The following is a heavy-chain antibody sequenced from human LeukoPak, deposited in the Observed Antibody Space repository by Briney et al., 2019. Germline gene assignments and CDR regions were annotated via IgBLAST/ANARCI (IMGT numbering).Heavy chain of an antibody. D-gene: IGHD1-26*01. CDR3: ARVEQWELLLELDAFDI. J-gene: IGHJ3*02. Sequence: ASVKVSRKASGGTFSSYTISWVRQAPGQGLEWMGRIIPILGIANYAQKFQGRVTITADKSTSTAYMELSSLRSEDTAVYYCARVEQWELLLELDAFDIWGQGTMVTVSS. CDR2: IIPILGIA. V-gene: IGHV1-69*02. CDR1: GGTFSSYT.